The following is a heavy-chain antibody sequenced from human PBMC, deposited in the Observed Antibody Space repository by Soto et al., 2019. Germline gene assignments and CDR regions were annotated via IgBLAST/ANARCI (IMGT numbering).Heavy chain of an antibody. CDR1: GGTFSSYT. Sequence: QVQLVQSGAEVKKPGSSVKVSCKASGGTFSSYTISWVRQAPGQGLEWMGRIIPILGIANYAQKFQGRVTITADKSTSTAYMELSSLRSEDTAVYCCASDYGDGRRDYWGQGTLVTVSS. J-gene: IGHJ4*02. V-gene: IGHV1-69*02. CDR3: ASDYGDGRRDY. D-gene: IGHD4-17*01. CDR2: IIPILGIA.